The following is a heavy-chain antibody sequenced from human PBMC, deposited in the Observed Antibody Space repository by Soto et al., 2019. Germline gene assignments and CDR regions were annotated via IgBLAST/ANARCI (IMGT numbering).Heavy chain of an antibody. J-gene: IGHJ4*02. CDR3: ARDTPALYHFDY. CDR1: GGSISSGGYY. Sequence: QVQLQESGPGLVKPSQTLSLTCTVSGGSISSGGYYWSWIRQQPGKGLEWIGYIYYSGSTYYNPSLKIRVTISVDTSKNQFSLKLSSVTAADTAVYYCARDTPALYHFDYWGQGTLVTVSS. V-gene: IGHV4-31*03. CDR2: IYYSGST.